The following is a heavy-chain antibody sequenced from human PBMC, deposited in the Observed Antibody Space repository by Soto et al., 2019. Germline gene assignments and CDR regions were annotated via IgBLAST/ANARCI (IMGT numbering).Heavy chain of an antibody. CDR1: GLPFSKAW. Sequence: EVHLVESGGGLVKPGGSLRLSCAASGLPFSKAWMSWVRQAPGEGLEWVGRIKNKRTTDYAAPVRDRFTISRDDSQNMVYLQMDSLKTEDTAVYYCTTDEADNGNDGDFDYWGQGTLVAVSS. J-gene: IGHJ4*02. CDR3: TTDEADNGNDGDFDY. CDR2: IKNKRTT. D-gene: IGHD1-1*01. V-gene: IGHV3-15*01.